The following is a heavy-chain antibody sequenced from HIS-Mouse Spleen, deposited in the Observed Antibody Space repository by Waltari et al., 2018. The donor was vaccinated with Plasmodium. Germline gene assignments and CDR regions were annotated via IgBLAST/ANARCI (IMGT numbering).Heavy chain of an antibody. CDR3: ARTLNWGSGFDY. V-gene: IGHV2-70*01. Sequence: QVTLRESGPALVKPTQTLTLTCTLPGFSIITSGLCVSWFRQPPGKALGWLALIDCDDDKYYSTSLKTRLTISKDTSKNQVVLTMTNMDPVDTATYYCARTLNWGSGFDYWGQGTLVTVSS. CDR1: GFSIITSGLC. D-gene: IGHD7-27*01. CDR2: IDCDDDK. J-gene: IGHJ4*02.